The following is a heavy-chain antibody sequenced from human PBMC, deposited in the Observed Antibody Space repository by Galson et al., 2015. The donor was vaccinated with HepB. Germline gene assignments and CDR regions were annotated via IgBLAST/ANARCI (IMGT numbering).Heavy chain of an antibody. D-gene: IGHD3-16*01. CDR1: GYTFTDYY. Sequence: SVKVSCKASGYTFTDYYMHWVRQAPGQGLEWMGWINANGGGTNYAQKFQGRVTMTRDTSISTAYMELNRLTSDDTAVYYCTRVKVSYAGPTSYDYWGQGTLVTVSS. CDR3: TRVKVSYAGPTSYDY. J-gene: IGHJ4*02. V-gene: IGHV1-2*02. CDR2: INANGGGT.